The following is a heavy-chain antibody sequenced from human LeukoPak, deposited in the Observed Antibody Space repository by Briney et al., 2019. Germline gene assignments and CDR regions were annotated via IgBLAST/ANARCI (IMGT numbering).Heavy chain of an antibody. J-gene: IGHJ4*02. D-gene: IGHD3-10*01. CDR3: ARAGGSGSYWGVYFDY. CDR1: GGSIGSYY. Sequence: SETLSLTCTVSGGSIGSYYWSWIRQPPGKGLEWIGYIYYSGSTNYNPSLKSRVTISVDTSKNQFSLKLSSVTAADTAVYYCARAGGSGSYWGVYFDYWGQGTLVTVSS. V-gene: IGHV4-59*01. CDR2: IYYSGST.